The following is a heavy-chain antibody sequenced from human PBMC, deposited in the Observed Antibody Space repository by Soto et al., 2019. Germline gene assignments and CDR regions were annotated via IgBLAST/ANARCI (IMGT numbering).Heavy chain of an antibody. CDR3: ARVERGTATTVVDAFDI. CDR2: MSHSGGT. Sequence: SETLSLTCSVYGGFVTSGSYYWSWIRQPPGKGLEWIGEMSHSGGTHFNPSLKSRVTISVDTSKNQFTLKMSSVTAADTALYYCARVERGTATTVVDAFDIWGPGTMVTVSS. J-gene: IGHJ3*02. D-gene: IGHD1-1*01. V-gene: IGHV4-34*01. CDR1: GGFVTSGSYY.